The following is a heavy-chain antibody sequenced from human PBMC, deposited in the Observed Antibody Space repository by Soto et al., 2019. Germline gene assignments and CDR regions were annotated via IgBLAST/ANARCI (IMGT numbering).Heavy chain of an antibody. Sequence: SETLSLTCTVSGGSISSSSYYWGWIRQPPGKGLEWIGSIYYSGSTYYNPSLKSRVTISVDTSKNQFSLKLSSVTAADTAVYYCARLLGYCSGGSCYLTPYFDYWGQGTLVTVSS. CDR2: IYYSGST. CDR1: GGSISSSSYY. V-gene: IGHV4-39*01. J-gene: IGHJ4*02. D-gene: IGHD2-15*01. CDR3: ARLLGYCSGGSCYLTPYFDY.